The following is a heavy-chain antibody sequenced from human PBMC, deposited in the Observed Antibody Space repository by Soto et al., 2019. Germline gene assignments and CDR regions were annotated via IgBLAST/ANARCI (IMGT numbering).Heavy chain of an antibody. D-gene: IGHD3-22*01. V-gene: IGHV1-69*08. CDR3: AGDPDSHYNDSHAYSYP. Sequence: QVQLVQSGAEVKKPGSSVKVSCKASGGTFSTYTITWVRQAPGQGLEWMGRIIPIIGIINYAQKFQGRVTITEDKITGPAYMELTRLRSDETAVYYCAGDPDSHYNDSHAYSYPWGQGTLVTVSS. CDR2: IIPIIGII. J-gene: IGHJ5*02. CDR1: GGTFSTYT.